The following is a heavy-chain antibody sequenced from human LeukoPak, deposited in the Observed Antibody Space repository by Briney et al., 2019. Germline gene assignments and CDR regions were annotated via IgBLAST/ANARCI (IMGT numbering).Heavy chain of an antibody. Sequence: SETLSLTCTASGGSISSYYWSWIRQPPGKGLEWIAYTDYSGSTSYNPSLKSRVTLSVDTSKNQFSLKLSSVTAADTAVYYCARVRYDFWSGYPNWFDPWGQGTLVTVSS. D-gene: IGHD3-3*01. CDR1: GGSISSYY. V-gene: IGHV4-59*12. CDR3: ARVRYDFWSGYPNWFDP. J-gene: IGHJ5*02. CDR2: TDYSGST.